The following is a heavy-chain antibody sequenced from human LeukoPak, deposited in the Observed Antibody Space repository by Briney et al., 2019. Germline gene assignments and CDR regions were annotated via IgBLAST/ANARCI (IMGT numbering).Heavy chain of an antibody. V-gene: IGHV4-34*01. CDR1: GGSFSGYY. CDR3: ARSTVVTVAIFDY. Sequence: SETLSLTCAVYGGSFSGYYWSWIRQPPGKGLERIGEINHSGSTNYNPSLKSRVTISVDTSKNQFSLKLSSVTAADTAVYYCARSTVVTVAIFDYWGQGTLVTVSS. J-gene: IGHJ4*02. D-gene: IGHD4-23*01. CDR2: INHSGST.